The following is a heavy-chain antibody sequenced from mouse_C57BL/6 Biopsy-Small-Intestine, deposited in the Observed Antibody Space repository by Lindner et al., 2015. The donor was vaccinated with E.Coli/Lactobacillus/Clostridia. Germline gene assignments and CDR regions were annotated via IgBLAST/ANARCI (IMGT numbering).Heavy chain of an antibody. Sequence: VQLQESGPELVKPGASVKISCKASGYAFSSSWMNWVKQRPGKGLEWIGRVYPGDGDTNYNGKFKGKATLTADKSSSTAYMQLSSLTSEDSAVYFCARGIPRDYFDYWGQGTTLTVSS. CDR3: ARGIPRDYFDY. V-gene: IGHV1-82*01. CDR2: VYPGDGDT. J-gene: IGHJ2*01. CDR1: GYAFSSSW.